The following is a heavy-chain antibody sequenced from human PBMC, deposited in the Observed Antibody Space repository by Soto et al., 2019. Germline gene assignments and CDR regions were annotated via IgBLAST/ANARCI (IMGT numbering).Heavy chain of an antibody. V-gene: IGHV3-23*01. J-gene: IGHJ5*02. D-gene: IGHD4-4*01. CDR1: GFTFSSYA. CDR2: ISGSGGST. Sequence: GGSLRLSCAAPGFTFSSYAMSWVRQAPGKGLEWVSAISGSGGSTYYADSVKGRFTISRDNSKNTLYLQMNSRRAEDTAVYYCAKPLMTTVTDNWFDPWGQGTLVTVSS. CDR3: AKPLMTTVTDNWFDP.